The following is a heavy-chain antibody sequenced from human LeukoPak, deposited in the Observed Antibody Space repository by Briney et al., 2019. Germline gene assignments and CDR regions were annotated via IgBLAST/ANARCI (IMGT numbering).Heavy chain of an antibody. CDR3: ARIHYDFWSGYYTGWDY. Sequence: GGSLRLSCAASGFTFSSYEMNWVRQAPGKGLEWVSYISSSSSTIYYADSVKGRFTISRDNAKNSLYLQMNSLRAEDTAVYYCARIHYDFWSGYYTGWDYWGQGTLVTVSS. CDR2: ISSSSSTI. J-gene: IGHJ4*02. CDR1: GFTFSSYE. D-gene: IGHD3-3*01. V-gene: IGHV3-48*03.